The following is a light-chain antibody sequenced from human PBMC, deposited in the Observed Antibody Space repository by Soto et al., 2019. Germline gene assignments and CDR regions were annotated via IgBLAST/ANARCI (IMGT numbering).Light chain of an antibody. J-gene: IGLJ3*02. CDR1: SGHSSYI. Sequence: QPVLTQSSSASASLGSSAKLTCTLSSGHSSYIIAWHQQQPGKAPRYLMKLEGSGTYNKGSGVPDRFSGSSSGADRYLTIANLQFEDEADYYCETWDSNTRVFGGGTKLTVL. CDR3: ETWDSNTRV. V-gene: IGLV4-60*02. CDR2: LEGSGTY.